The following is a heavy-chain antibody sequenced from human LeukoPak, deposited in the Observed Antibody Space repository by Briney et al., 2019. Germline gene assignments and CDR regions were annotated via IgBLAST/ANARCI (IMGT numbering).Heavy chain of an antibody. CDR2: INHSGST. J-gene: IGHJ4*02. CDR1: GGSISSSTDY. V-gene: IGHV4-39*07. CDR3: ATGDSGFDY. D-gene: IGHD4-17*01. Sequence: TSETLSLTCTVSGGSISSSTDYWGWIRQPPGKGLEWIGEINHSGSTNYNPSLKSRVTISVDTSKNQFSLKLSSVTAADTAVYYCATGDSGFDYWGQGTLVTVSS.